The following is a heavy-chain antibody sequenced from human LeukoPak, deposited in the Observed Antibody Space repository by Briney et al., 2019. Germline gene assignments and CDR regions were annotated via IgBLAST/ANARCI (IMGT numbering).Heavy chain of an antibody. CDR2: INHSGTT. CDR3: ARRRGQGSGSYFHYYYYGMDV. Sequence: SETLSLTCAVYGGSFSGYYWNWIRQPPGEGLEWIGEINHSGTTTYNPSLKSRVTISIDTSKNQFSLKLSSVTAADTAVYSCARRRGQGSGSYFHYYYYGMDVWGQGTTVTVSS. D-gene: IGHD3-10*01. V-gene: IGHV4-34*01. CDR1: GGSFSGYY. J-gene: IGHJ6*02.